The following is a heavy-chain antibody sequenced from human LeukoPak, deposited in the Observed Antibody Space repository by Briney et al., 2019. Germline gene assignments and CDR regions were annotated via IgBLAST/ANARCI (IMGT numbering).Heavy chain of an antibody. V-gene: IGHV1-69*04. Sequence: SVKVSCKASGGTFSSYAISWVRQAPGQGLEWMGSIIPILGIANYAQKFQGRVTITADKSKSTAYMELSSLRSEDTAVYYCARGGKGYYFDYWGQGTLVTVSS. CDR3: ARGGKGYYFDY. J-gene: IGHJ4*02. CDR1: GGTFSSYA. CDR2: IIPILGIA. D-gene: IGHD3-16*01.